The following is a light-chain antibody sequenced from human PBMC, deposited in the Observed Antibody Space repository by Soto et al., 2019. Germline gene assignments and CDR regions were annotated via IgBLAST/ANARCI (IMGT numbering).Light chain of an antibody. CDR3: LQYNNWPS. Sequence: AKGVRATLSCRASQSFRGLLAWYQQKPGQAPRLLIYDAYNRATGIPPRFSGSGSGTEFTLTIRSLQSEDFAVYYCLQYNNWPSFGQGTRLEIK. V-gene: IGKV3D-15*01. J-gene: IGKJ5*01. CDR1: QSFRGL. CDR2: DAY.